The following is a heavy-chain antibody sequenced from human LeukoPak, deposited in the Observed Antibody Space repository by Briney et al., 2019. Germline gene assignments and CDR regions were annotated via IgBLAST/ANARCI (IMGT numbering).Heavy chain of an antibody. J-gene: IGHJ3*02. V-gene: IGHV4-59*01. D-gene: IGHD5-12*01. CDR1: GASIRSYF. CDR3: ARGLVLATDDAFDI. Sequence: SETLSLTCSVSGASIRSYFWSWIRQSPGKGLEWIGHVYDNDISNFNSSLESRVTILVDRSKSQFSLKLRSVTAADTAVYYCARGLVLATDDAFDIWGPGTMVTVSS. CDR2: VYDNDIS.